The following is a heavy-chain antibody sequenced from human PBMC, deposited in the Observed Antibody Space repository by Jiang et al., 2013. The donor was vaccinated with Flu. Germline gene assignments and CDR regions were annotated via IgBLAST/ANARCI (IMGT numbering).Heavy chain of an antibody. V-gene: IGHV1-69*01. CDR3: ARPITIFGVVINDAFDI. D-gene: IGHD3-3*01. J-gene: IGHJ3*02. CDR1: GGTFSSYA. CDR2: IIPIFGTA. Sequence: VKKPGSSVKASCKASGGTFSSYAISWVRQAPGQGLEWMGGIIPIFGTANYAQKFQGRVTITADESTSTAYMELSSLRSEDTAVYYCARPITIFGVVINDAFDIWGQGTMVTVSS.